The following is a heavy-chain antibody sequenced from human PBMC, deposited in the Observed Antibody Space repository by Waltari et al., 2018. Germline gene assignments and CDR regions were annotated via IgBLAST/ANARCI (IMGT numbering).Heavy chain of an antibody. CDR2: ISSSSSTI. CDR3: ARDPSYGDYERGAFDI. D-gene: IGHD4-17*01. J-gene: IGHJ3*02. V-gene: IGHV3-48*04. Sequence: EVQLVESGGGLVQPGGSLRLSCAASGFTFSSYSMNWVRQAPGKGLEWVSYISSSSSTIYYADSVKGRFTISRDNAKNSLYLQMNSRRAEDTAVYYCARDPSYGDYERGAFDIWGQGTMVTVSS. CDR1: GFTFSSYS.